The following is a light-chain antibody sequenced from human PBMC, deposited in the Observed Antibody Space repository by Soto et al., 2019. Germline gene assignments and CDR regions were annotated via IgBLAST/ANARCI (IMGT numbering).Light chain of an antibody. CDR2: GNS. CDR1: SSKIGAGYD. J-gene: IGLJ3*02. Sequence: QSVLTQPPSVSGAPGQRVPIPSTGASSKIGAGYDVHWYHQLPGTAPKLLIYGNSNRPSGVPDRFSGSKSGTSASLAITGLQAEDEADYYCQSYDSSLRRVFGGGTKLTVL. V-gene: IGLV1-40*01. CDR3: QSYDSSLRRV.